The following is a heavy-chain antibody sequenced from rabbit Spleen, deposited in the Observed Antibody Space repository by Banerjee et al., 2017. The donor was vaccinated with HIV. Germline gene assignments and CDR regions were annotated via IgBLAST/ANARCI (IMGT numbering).Heavy chain of an antibody. J-gene: IGHJ6*01. V-gene: IGHV1S7*01. CDR1: GFDFSTYY. D-gene: IGHD1-1*01. Sequence: QLVESGGGLVQPGGSLKLSCKGSGFDFSTYYMSWVRQAPGKGLEWIGYIDPFFGTTYYASWVNGRFTISSHNAQNTLYLQLNSLTVADTATYFCARDTSSSFSSYGMDLWGPGTLVTVS. CDR3: ARDTSSSFSSYGMDL. CDR2: IDPFFGTT.